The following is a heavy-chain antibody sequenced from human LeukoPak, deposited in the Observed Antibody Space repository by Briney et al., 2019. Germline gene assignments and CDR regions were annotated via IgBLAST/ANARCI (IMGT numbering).Heavy chain of an antibody. CDR2: ITWNSGRI. Sequence: GGSLGLSCAASGFTFDDYAMHWVGQVPGKGLEWVSGITWNSGRIAYADSVKGRFTISRDNAKNSLYLQMNSLRAEDTALYYCAKGVTTIRGWFDPWGQGTLVTVSS. V-gene: IGHV3-9*01. CDR1: GFTFDDYA. J-gene: IGHJ5*02. CDR3: AKGVTTIRGWFDP. D-gene: IGHD2-21*02.